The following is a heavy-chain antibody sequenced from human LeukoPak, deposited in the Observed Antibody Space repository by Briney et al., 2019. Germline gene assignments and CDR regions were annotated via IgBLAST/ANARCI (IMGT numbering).Heavy chain of an antibody. D-gene: IGHD1-26*01. J-gene: IGHJ4*02. CDR3: TSQYSGSYFKLG. V-gene: IGHV3-15*01. Sequence: TGGSLRLSCAASGFTFSNAWMSWVRQAPGKGLEWVGRIKSKTDGGTTDYAAPVKGRFTISRDDSKNTLYLQMNSLKTEDTAVYYCTSQYSGSYFKLGWGQGTLVTVSS. CDR2: IKSKTDGGTT. CDR1: GFTFSNAW.